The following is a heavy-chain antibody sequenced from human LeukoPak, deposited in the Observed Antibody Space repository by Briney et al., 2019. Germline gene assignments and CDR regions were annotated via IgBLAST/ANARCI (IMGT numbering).Heavy chain of an antibody. V-gene: IGHV3-23*01. Sequence: GGSLRLSCAASGFTFSSYAMSWVRQAPGKGLGWVSAISGSGGSTYYADSVKGRFTISRDNSKNTLYLQMNSLRAEDTAVYYCAKMNEFDYSNVRIPGAFDIWGQGTMVTVSS. CDR2: ISGSGGST. CDR1: GFTFSSYA. J-gene: IGHJ3*02. CDR3: AKMNEFDYSNVRIPGAFDI. D-gene: IGHD4-11*01.